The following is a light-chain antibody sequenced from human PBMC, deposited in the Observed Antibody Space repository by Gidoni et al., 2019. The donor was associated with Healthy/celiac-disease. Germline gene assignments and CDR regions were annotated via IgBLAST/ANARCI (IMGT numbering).Light chain of an antibody. CDR3: QQRASWPPT. CDR2: DTS. CDR1: QSVSNY. J-gene: IGKJ1*01. V-gene: IGKV3-11*01. Sequence: EVVFTPSPPTLSLSPGERATLSCRASQSVSNYLAWYQQKGGQAPRLLIYDTSLRATGIPTRFSGSGSGTDLTLTISSLEPEDFGIYYCQQRASWPPTFGRGTRVDIK.